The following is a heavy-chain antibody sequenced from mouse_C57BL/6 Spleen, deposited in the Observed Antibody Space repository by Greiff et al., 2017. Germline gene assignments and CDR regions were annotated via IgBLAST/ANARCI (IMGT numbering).Heavy chain of an antibody. D-gene: IGHD3-3*01. V-gene: IGHV1-52*01. Sequence: VQLQQPGAELVRPGSSVKLSCKASGYTFTSYWMHWVKQRPIQGLEWIGNIDPSDSETHYNQKFKDKATLTVDKSSSTAYMQLSSLTSEDSAVYYCARGWYYWYFDVWGTGTTVTVSS. CDR2: IDPSDSET. CDR1: GYTFTSYW. J-gene: IGHJ1*03. CDR3: ARGWYYWYFDV.